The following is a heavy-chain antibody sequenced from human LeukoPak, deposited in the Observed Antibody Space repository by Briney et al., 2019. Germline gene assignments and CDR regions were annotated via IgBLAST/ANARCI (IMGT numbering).Heavy chain of an antibody. CDR2: ISYDGSNK. V-gene: IGHV3-30*18. CDR3: AKATNYYDSSGYYSDAFDI. D-gene: IGHD3-22*01. J-gene: IGHJ3*02. Sequence: GGSLRLSCAASGFTFSSYGMHWVRQAPGKGLEWVAVISYDGSNKYYADSVKGRFTISRDNSKNTLYLQMNSLRAEDTAVYYCAKATNYYDSSGYYSDAFDIWGQGTMVTVSS. CDR1: GFTFSSYG.